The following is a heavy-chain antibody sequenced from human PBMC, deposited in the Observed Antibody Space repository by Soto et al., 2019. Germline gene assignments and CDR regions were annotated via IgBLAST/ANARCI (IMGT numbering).Heavy chain of an antibody. CDR3: AKDVGVCGGDCYPDLDEYFQH. Sequence: ASVKVSCKASGYTFTSYGISWVRQAPGQGLEGMGWISAYNGNTNYAQKLQGRVTMTTDTSTSTAYMELRSLRSDDTAVYYCAKDVGVCGGDCYPDLDEYFQHWGQGTLVTVSS. J-gene: IGHJ1*01. CDR1: GYTFTSYG. D-gene: IGHD2-21*02. CDR2: ISAYNGNT. V-gene: IGHV1-18*01.